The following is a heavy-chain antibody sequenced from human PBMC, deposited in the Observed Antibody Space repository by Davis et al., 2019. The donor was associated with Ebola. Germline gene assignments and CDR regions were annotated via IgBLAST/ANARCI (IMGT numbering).Heavy chain of an antibody. CDR1: GYTFTGYY. CDR3: AMGGCISTSCLYYYYYYGMDV. CDR2: INPNSGGT. Sequence: AASVKVSCKASGYTFTGYYMHWVRQAPGQGLEWMGRINPNSGGTNYAQKFQGRVTITRDTSASTAYMELSSLRSEDTAVYYCAMGGCISTSCLYYYYYYGMDVWGQGTTVTVSS. J-gene: IGHJ6*02. D-gene: IGHD2-2*01. V-gene: IGHV1-2*06.